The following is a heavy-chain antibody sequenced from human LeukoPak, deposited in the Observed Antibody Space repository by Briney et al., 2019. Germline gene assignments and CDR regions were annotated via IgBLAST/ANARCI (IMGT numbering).Heavy chain of an antibody. CDR3: ARDSGVRGVIGY. J-gene: IGHJ4*02. V-gene: IGHV4-59*11. Sequence: SETLSLTCTVSGGSIGSHFWNWIRQSPGKGLEWMGFIYYSGSTEYNPSPKSRISISVETSKSKCSLKLTSVTAADTAVYYCARDSGVRGVIGYWGQGTLVTVSS. CDR1: GGSIGSHF. CDR2: IYYSGST. D-gene: IGHD3-10*01.